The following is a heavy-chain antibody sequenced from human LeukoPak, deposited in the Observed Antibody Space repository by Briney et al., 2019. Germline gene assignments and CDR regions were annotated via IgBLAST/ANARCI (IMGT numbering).Heavy chain of an antibody. CDR1: GGSISSGGYY. CDR2: IYYSGST. J-gene: IGHJ6*03. V-gene: IGHV4-31*03. D-gene: IGHD2-2*02. Sequence: PSETLSLTCTVSGGSISSGGYYWSWIRQHPGKGLEWIGYIYYSGSTYYNPSLKSRVTISVDTSKNQFSLKLSSVTAADTAVYYCARANYCSSTSCYIMNYYYYYMDVWGKGTTVTVSS. CDR3: ARANYCSSTSCYIMNYYYYYMDV.